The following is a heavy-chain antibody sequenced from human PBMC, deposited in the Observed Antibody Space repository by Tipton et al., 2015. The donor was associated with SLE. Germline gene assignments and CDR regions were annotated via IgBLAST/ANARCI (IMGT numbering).Heavy chain of an antibody. CDR2: MYNSGST. D-gene: IGHD2-15*01. J-gene: IGHJ4*02. V-gene: IGHV4-59*08. Sequence: TLSLTCTVSGGSISPHYWSWIRQPPGKGLEWIGWGGIGYMYNSGSTNYNPSLKSRVTISVDTSKNQFSLNLSSVTAADTAVYYCARQRGGDFDYWGQGTLVTVSS. CDR3: ARQRGGDFDY. CDR1: GGSISPHY.